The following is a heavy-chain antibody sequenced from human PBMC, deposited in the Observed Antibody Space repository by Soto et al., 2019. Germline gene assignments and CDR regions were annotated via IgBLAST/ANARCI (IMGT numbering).Heavy chain of an antibody. CDR2: IYYSGST. J-gene: IGHJ5*02. D-gene: IGHD3-16*01. CDR1: GGSISRYY. Sequence: QVQLQESGPGLVKPSETLSLTCTVSGGSISRYYWSWIRQPPGKGLEWIGYIYYSGSTNYNPSLKSRVTISVDTSKNQFSLKLSAVTAADAAVYYCARDQGGWFDPWGQGTLVTVSS. V-gene: IGHV4-59*01. CDR3: ARDQGGWFDP.